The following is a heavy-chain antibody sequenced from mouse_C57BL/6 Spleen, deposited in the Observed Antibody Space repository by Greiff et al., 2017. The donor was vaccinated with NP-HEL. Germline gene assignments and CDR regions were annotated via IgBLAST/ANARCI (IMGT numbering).Heavy chain of an antibody. CDR3: ARGEVAQGVDY. D-gene: IGHD3-2*02. V-gene: IGHV1-19*01. Sequence: VQLQQSGPVLVKPGASVKMSCKASGYTFTDYYMNWVKHSHGKSLEWIGVINPYNGGTSYNQKFKGKATLTVDKSSSTAYMELNSLTSEDSAVYYCARGEVAQGVDYWGQGTTLTVSS. CDR1: GYTFTDYY. CDR2: INPYNGGT. J-gene: IGHJ2*01.